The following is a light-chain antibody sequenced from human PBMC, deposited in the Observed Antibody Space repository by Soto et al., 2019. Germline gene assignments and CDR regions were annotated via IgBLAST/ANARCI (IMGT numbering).Light chain of an antibody. CDR1: QTISNY. V-gene: IGKV1-39*01. J-gene: IGKJ2*01. CDR2: AAS. CDR3: QQSYSIPIFT. Sequence: DIQMTQSPSSLSASVRDRVTITCRAGQTISNYLNWYQHKPGKAPKLLIYAASNLDRGVPARFSGSGSGTDFTLTISGLQPEDFATYFCQQSYSIPIFTFGQGTK.